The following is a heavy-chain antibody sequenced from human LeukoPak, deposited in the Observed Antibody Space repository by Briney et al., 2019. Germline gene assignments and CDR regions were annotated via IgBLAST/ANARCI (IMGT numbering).Heavy chain of an antibody. Sequence: ASVKVSCKASGYTFTSYGIGWVRQAPAQGLEWMGIINPSGSSTTCAQTFQGRITMTRDTSTSTVYMELSSLRTEDTAVYYCARVSGLSAFDIWGQGTVVTVSS. V-gene: IGHV1-46*01. CDR3: ARVSGLSAFDI. CDR1: GYTFTSYG. J-gene: IGHJ3*02. D-gene: IGHD2-8*02. CDR2: INPSGSST.